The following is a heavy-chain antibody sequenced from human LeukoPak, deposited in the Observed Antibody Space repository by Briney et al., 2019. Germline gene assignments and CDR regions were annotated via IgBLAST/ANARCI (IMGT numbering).Heavy chain of an antibody. V-gene: IGHV1-2*02. CDR3: AKARSTYSSSGGPDY. CDR2: INPNSGGT. J-gene: IGHJ4*02. Sequence: GASVEVSCKASGYTFTGYYMHWVRQAPGQGLEWMGWINPNSGGTNYTQKSQGRVTMTRDTSISSAYMEPSRLRSDDTGVYYCAKARSTYSSSGGPDYWGQGTLVTVSS. D-gene: IGHD6-13*01. CDR1: GYTFTGYY.